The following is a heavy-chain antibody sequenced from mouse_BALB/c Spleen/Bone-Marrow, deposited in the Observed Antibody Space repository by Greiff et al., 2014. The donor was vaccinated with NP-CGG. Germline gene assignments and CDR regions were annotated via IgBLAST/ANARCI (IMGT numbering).Heavy chain of an antibody. Sequence: QVQLQQPGTEVVRPGASVKLSCKASGYSFTTYWMNWVKQRPGQGLEWIGMIHPSDSETRLNQKFKDKATLTVDKSSSTAYMQLNSPTSEDSAVYYCAREKVDYGISWFAYWGQGTLVTVSA. D-gene: IGHD2-1*01. CDR3: AREKVDYGISWFAY. CDR1: GYSFTTYW. J-gene: IGHJ3*01. CDR2: IHPSDSET. V-gene: IGHV1-61*01.